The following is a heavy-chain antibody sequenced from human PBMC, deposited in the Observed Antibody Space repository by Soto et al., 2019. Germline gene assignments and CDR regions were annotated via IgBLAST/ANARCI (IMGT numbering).Heavy chain of an antibody. CDR2: IWFDGSNK. D-gene: IGHD3-22*01. CDR3: ARDYYDGSDYYYSPSDY. Sequence: LSLSCAASCFTVSNLGMHCVRQAPGKGLAWVAVIWFDGSNKYYANSVKGRFTISRDNSKNRLYLQMNSLRAEDTAVYYCARDYYDGSDYYYSPSDYWGQGSLVTVGS. J-gene: IGHJ4*02. V-gene: IGHV3-33*01. CDR1: CFTVSNLG.